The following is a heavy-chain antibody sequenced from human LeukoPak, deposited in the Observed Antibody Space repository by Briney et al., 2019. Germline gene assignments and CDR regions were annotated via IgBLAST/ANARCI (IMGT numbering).Heavy chain of an antibody. D-gene: IGHD3-3*01. CDR1: GGTFSSYA. J-gene: IGHJ3*02. CDR3: ARSRFLEWLSGVPDAFDI. CDR2: IIPILGIA. V-gene: IGHV1-69*04. Sequence: GASVKVSCKASGGTFSSYAISWVRQAPGQGLEWMGRIIPILGIANYAQKFQGRVTITADKSTSTAYMELSSLRSEDTAVYYCARSRFLEWLSGVPDAFDIWGQGTMVTVSS.